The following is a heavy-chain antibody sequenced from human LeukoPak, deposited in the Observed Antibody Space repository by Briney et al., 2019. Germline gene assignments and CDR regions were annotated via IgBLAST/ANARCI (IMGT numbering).Heavy chain of an antibody. CDR3: GRERGTYRPIVY. V-gene: IGHV3-21*04. CDR2: ISSSSTYK. J-gene: IGHJ4*02. Sequence: GGSLRLSCAASGFTFSRYSMNWVRQAPGKGLEWVSSISSSSTYKYYADSVKGRFTISRDNAQNSLYLQMNSLRAEDTAIYYCGRERGTYRPIVYCGEGTLITVSP. D-gene: IGHD1-26*01. CDR1: GFTFSRYS.